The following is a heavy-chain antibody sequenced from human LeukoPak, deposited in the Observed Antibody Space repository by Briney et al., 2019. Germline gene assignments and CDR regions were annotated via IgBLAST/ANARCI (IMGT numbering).Heavy chain of an antibody. CDR2: IYRSGST. J-gene: IGHJ4*02. CDR3: ARLSGAPVRHPIYHFDY. D-gene: IGHD2-2*02. CDR1: GYSISSGYY. Sequence: SETLSLTCAVSGYSISSGYYWGWIRQPPGKGLEWIGNIYRSGSTYKNPSLKSRVTISLDTSKNQFSLKLSSVTAADTAMYYCARLSGAPVRHPIYHFDYWGQGTLVTVSS. V-gene: IGHV4-38-2*01.